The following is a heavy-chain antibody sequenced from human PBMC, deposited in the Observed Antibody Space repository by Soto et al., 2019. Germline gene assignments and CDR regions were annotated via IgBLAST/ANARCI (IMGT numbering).Heavy chain of an antibody. J-gene: IGHJ4*02. Sequence: GGSLSLSCAASGFTFGSYGMHWVRQAPGKGLEWVAVIWYDGSNKYYADSVKGRFTITRDNSKNTLYLQMNSLRAEDTAVYYCARDGRYDFWSGYFYDYWGQGTLVTVSS. CDR3: ARDGRYDFWSGYFYDY. CDR2: IWYDGSNK. CDR1: GFTFGSYG. V-gene: IGHV3-33*01. D-gene: IGHD3-3*01.